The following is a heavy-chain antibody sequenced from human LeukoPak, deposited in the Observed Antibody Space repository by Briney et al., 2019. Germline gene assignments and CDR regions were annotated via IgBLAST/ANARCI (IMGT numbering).Heavy chain of an antibody. CDR1: GFTFINLG. V-gene: IGHV3-23*01. J-gene: IGHJ4*02. Sequence: GGSLRLFCAVSGFTFINLGMSWVCQAPGKGLEWVSTISGNRGSTYYADSVKGRFTISRDNSWSMVYLQMDSLRAEDTAAYYRAKLNSNGVYWGQGTLVTISS. CDR2: ISGNRGST. CDR3: AKLNSNGVY. D-gene: IGHD5-18*01.